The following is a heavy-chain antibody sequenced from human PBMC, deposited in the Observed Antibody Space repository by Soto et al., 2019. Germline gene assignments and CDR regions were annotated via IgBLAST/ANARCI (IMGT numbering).Heavy chain of an antibody. CDR2: INAGNGNT. J-gene: IGHJ6*02. CDR3: ARGIGYYSNYYYYGMDG. V-gene: IGHV1-3*01. D-gene: IGHD3-22*01. Sequence: ASVKVSCKASGYTFTSYAMHWVRQAPGQRLEWMGWINAGNGNTKYSQKFQGRVTITRDTSASTAYMELSSLRSEDTAVYYCARGIGYYSNYYYYGMDGWGQGTTVTVSS. CDR1: GYTFTSYA.